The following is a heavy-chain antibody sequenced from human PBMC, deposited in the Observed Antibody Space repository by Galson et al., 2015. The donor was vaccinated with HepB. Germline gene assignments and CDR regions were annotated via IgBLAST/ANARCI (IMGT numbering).Heavy chain of an antibody. CDR3: ARGLYCSSTSCYGRVCDY. CDR2: ISSSSSTI. J-gene: IGHJ4*02. D-gene: IGHD2-2*01. Sequence: SLRLSCAASGFTFSSYSMNWVRQAPGKGLEWVSYISSSSSTIYYADSVKGRFTISRDNAKNSLYLQMNSLRDEDTAVYYCARGLYCSSTSCYGRVCDYWGQGTLVTVSS. CDR1: GFTFSSYS. V-gene: IGHV3-48*02.